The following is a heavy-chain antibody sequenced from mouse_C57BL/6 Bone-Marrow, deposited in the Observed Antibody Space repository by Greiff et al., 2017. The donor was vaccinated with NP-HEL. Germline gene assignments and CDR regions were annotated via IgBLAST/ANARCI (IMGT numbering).Heavy chain of an antibody. J-gene: IGHJ3*01. D-gene: IGHD2-4*01. V-gene: IGHV1-64*01. CDR3: ARCYYDYDQAWFAY. Sequence: VQLQQPGAELVKPGASVKLSCKASGYTFTSYWMHWVKQRPGQGLEWIGMIHPNSGSTNYNEKFKSKATLTVDKSSSTAYMQLSSLTSEDSAVYYCARCYYDYDQAWFAYWGQGTLVTVSA. CDR2: IHPNSGST. CDR1: GYTFTSYW.